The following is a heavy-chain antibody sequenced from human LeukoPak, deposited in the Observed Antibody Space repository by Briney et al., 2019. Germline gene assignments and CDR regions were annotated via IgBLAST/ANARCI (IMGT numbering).Heavy chain of an antibody. J-gene: IGHJ4*02. Sequence: SVKVSCKASGGTFSSYAISWVRQAPGQGLEWVGGIIPIFGTANYAQKFQGRVTITTDESTSTAYMELSSLRSEDTAVYYCASSILGAYYFDYWGQGTLVTVSS. CDR1: GGTFSSYA. CDR3: ASSILGAYYFDY. V-gene: IGHV1-69*05. CDR2: IIPIFGTA.